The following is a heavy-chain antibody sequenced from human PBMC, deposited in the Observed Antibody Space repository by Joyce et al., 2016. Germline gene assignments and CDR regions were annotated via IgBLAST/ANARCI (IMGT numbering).Heavy chain of an antibody. CDR3: ASSAGSYSQFDY. J-gene: IGHJ4*02. V-gene: IGHV4-31*03. D-gene: IGHD1-26*01. CDR2: IFHVGST. Sequence: QVQLQESGPGLVRPSQTLSLTCNVSGDTISSGGYYWSWIRQHPGKGLEWLGYIFHVGSTLYSPSLKSRLTISLDMSKNQFFLNLNSVTAADTAVYYCASSAGSYSQFDYWGQGTPVTVSS. CDR1: GDTISSGGYY.